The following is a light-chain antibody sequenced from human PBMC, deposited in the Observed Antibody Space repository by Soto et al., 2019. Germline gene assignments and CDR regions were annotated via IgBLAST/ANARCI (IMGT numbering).Light chain of an antibody. Sequence: AIQLTQSPSSLSASVGDRVTITCRASQGIRSALGWYQQKPGKVPKLLIYAASTLQSGVPSRFSGSGSGTDFTLTISSLQPEDFAVYYCQQFSSYPLTFGGGTKVDIK. CDR3: QQFSSYPLT. CDR1: QGIRSA. J-gene: IGKJ4*01. CDR2: AAS. V-gene: IGKV1-13*02.